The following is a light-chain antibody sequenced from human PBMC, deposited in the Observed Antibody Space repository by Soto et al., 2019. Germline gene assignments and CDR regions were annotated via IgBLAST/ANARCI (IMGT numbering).Light chain of an antibody. J-gene: IGKJ3*01. V-gene: IGKV3-11*01. CDR2: DAS. CDR3: QQRSNWPLT. Sequence: DIVLTQSPATLSLSPGEKDTLSCRASQIISSYLAWFQQKPGQAPRLLIYDASTRATGIPARFSGSGSGTDFTLTISSLEPEDFAVYYCQQRSNWPLTFGPGTKVDIK. CDR1: QIISSY.